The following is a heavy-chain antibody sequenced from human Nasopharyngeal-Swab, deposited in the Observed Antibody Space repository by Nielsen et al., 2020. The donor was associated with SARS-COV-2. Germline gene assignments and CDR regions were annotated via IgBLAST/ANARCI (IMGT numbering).Heavy chain of an antibody. J-gene: IGHJ4*02. CDR2: TSHDGDT. Sequence: GSLRLSCPVSGGSISSGGYYLSWVRQPPGRGLEWIGETSHDGDTNYSPSLKTRLTISIDKSKNQFSLTLTSMTAADTAVYYCATSSAQKRGHDSWGQGILVTVSS. CDR3: ATSSAQKRGHDS. D-gene: IGHD3-10*01. V-gene: IGHV4-4*02. CDR1: GGSISSGGYY.